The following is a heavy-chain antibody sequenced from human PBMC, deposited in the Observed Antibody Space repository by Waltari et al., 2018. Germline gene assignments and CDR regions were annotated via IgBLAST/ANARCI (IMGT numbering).Heavy chain of an antibody. CDR2: TYHSGTT. CDR3: ARVGGGVYGYSSGDPHDAFDI. V-gene: IGHV4-38-2*01. CDR1: GYSITSGYY. D-gene: IGHD5-18*01. J-gene: IGHJ3*02. Sequence: QVRLRGSGPGLVKPSETLSLTCAVPGYSITSGYYWAWIRHPPGKGLEWVGSTYHSGTTYYNPTLKKRVAISVDTARNHFSGRLTSVTAADTAVYYCARVGGGVYGYSSGDPHDAFDIWGQGTMVAVSS.